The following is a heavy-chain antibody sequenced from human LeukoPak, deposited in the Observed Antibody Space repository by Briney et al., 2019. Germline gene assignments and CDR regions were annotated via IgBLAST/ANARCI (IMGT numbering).Heavy chain of an antibody. Sequence: SETLSLTCTVSGGSITTYYWSWIRQPPGKGLEWIGYFHNSGTSTYNPSLKSRVTISADTSKNQFSLKLNSLTTADTAVYYCTRGAGWLIDYWGQGILVTVSS. CDR2: FHNSGTS. CDR1: GGSITTYY. V-gene: IGHV4-59*01. J-gene: IGHJ4*02. CDR3: TRGAGWLIDY. D-gene: IGHD3-16*01.